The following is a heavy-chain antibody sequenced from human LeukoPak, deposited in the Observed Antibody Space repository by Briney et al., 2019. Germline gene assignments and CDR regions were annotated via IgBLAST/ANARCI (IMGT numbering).Heavy chain of an antibody. D-gene: IGHD3-3*01. J-gene: IGHJ6*03. CDR2: ISAYNGNT. CDR3: ARVQSNEWLRLVAHYYYYMDV. V-gene: IGHV1-18*01. Sequence: GASVKVSCKASGYTFTSYGISWVRQAPGQGLEWMGWISAYNGNTNYAQKLQGRVTMTTDTSTSTAYMELRSLRSDDTAVYYCARVQSNEWLRLVAHYYYYMDVWGRGTTVTISS. CDR1: GYTFTSYG.